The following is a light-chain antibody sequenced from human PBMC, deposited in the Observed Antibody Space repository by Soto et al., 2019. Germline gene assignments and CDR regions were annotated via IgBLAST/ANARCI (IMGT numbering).Light chain of an antibody. CDR3: QQYNNWPPVRT. J-gene: IGKJ1*01. CDR2: GAS. CDR1: QSVSSN. V-gene: IGKV3-15*01. Sequence: EIVMTQSPATLSVSPGARAPLSCRARQSVSSNLAWYQQKPGQAPRLLIYGASTRATGIPARFSGSGSGTEFTLTISSLQSEDFAVYYCQQYNNWPPVRTFGQGTKVDIK.